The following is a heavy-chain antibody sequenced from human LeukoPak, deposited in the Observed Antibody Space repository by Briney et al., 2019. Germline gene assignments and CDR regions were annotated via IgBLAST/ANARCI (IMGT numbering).Heavy chain of an antibody. D-gene: IGHD2-2*01. Sequence: PGRSLRLSRVASGFTFNSFAMHWVRQAPGKGLEWVAVLSHDDISEFYADSVKGRFTISRDNSKNTVYLQMNSLRAEDTAVYYCARDLRDCSSASCNVLYYLMDAWGQGTTVTVSS. CDR2: LSHDDISE. CDR3: ARDLRDCSSASCNVLYYLMDA. CDR1: GFTFNSFA. V-gene: IGHV3-30*03. J-gene: IGHJ6*02.